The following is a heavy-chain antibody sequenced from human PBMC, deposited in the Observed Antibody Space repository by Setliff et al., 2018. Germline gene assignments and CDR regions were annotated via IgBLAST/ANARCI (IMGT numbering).Heavy chain of an antibody. CDR1: GYTFIGYY. V-gene: IGHV1-2*02. Sequence: ASVKVSCKTSGYTFIGYYVHWVRQAPGRGLEWMGWINPNTGGTNYAQKFQGRVTVTSDTSISTAYLTLTSLRSDDTAIYYCARLSASVVSPVDHWGQGTLVTVAS. J-gene: IGHJ4*02. CDR2: INPNTGGT. CDR3: ARLSASVVSPVDH.